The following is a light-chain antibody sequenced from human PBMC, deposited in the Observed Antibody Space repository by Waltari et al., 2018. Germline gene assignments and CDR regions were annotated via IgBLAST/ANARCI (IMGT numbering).Light chain of an antibody. J-gene: IGLJ3*02. CDR3: QSYDSSLSGSV. V-gene: IGLV1-40*01. CDR1: SSNIGAGYD. CDR2: GNS. Sequence: QSVLTQPPSVSGAPGQGVTISCTGSSSNIGAGYDVHWYPQLPGTAPKLLIYGNSNRPAGVPDQFSGSKSGTSASLAITGLQAEDEADYYCQSYDSSLSGSVFGGGTKLTVL.